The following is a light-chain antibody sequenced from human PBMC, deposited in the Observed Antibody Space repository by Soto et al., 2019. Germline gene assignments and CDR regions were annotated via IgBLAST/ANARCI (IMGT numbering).Light chain of an antibody. Sequence: AIQVTQSPSSLSASVGDRVTITCRASQDIRNELSWYQQKPGKAPKFLIFAASNLQSGVPSRFSGSGSGTDFTLTISSLQPEDFATYFCLQFKSGTWTLGQGTKVDIK. V-gene: IGKV1-6*01. CDR2: AAS. J-gene: IGKJ1*01. CDR1: QDIRNE. CDR3: LQFKSGTWT.